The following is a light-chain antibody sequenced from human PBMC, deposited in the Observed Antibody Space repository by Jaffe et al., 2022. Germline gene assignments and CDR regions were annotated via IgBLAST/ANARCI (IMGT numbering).Light chain of an antibody. CDR3: QQYGRSPLS. CDR1: QSVSSSF. V-gene: IGKV3-20*01. J-gene: IGKJ3*01. CDR2: AAS. Sequence: DIVLTQSPGTLSLSPGERATLSCRASQSVSSSFLTWYQQKPGQAPRLLIYAASSRATGIPDRFSGSGSGTDFTLTISRVEPEDFAVYYCQQYGRSPLSFGPGTKVDIK.